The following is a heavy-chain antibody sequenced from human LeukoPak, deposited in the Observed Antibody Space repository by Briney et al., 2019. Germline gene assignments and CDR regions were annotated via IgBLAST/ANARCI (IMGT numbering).Heavy chain of an antibody. J-gene: IGHJ5*02. V-gene: IGHV3-74*01. CDR2: INSDGRRT. D-gene: IGHD1-26*01. Sequence: GGSLRLSCEASGFTFSNYWMHWVRHAPGKGLVWVSHINSDGRRTSFADSVKGRFTISRDNAKNTLYLQMNSLRAEDSAVYYCTRDLSNIGSYPSNYFDPWGQGTLVTVST. CDR1: GFTFSNYW. CDR3: TRDLSNIGSYPSNYFDP.